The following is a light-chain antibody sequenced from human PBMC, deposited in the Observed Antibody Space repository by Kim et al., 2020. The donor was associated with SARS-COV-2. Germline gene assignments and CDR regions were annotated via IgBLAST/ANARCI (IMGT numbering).Light chain of an antibody. CDR2: EDN. CDR3: QSYDSSIVV. V-gene: IGLV6-57*03. J-gene: IGLJ2*01. Sequence: GNTVPLSCTRSIGSIASNYVQWYQQRPGSAPTTVIYEDNQRPSGVPDRFSGSIDSSSNSASLTISGLKTEDEADYYCQSYDSSIVVFGGGTQLTVL. CDR1: IGSIASNY.